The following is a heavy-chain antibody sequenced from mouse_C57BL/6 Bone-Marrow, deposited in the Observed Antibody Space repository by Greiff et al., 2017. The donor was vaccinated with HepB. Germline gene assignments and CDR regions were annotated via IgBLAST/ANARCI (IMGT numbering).Heavy chain of an antibody. D-gene: IGHD2-5*01. J-gene: IGHJ2*01. CDR3: ARTPYYSNYSPFDY. V-gene: IGHV1-59*01. CDR1: GYTFTSYW. Sequence: QVQLQQPGAELVRPGTSVKLSCKASGYTFTSYWMHWVKQRPGQGLEWIGVIDPSDSYTNYNQKFKGKATLTVDTSSSTAYMQLSSLTSEDSAVYYCARTPYYSNYSPFDYWGQGTTLTVSS. CDR2: IDPSDSYT.